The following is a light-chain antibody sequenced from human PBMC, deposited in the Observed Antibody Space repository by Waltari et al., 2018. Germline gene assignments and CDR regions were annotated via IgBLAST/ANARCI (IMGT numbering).Light chain of an antibody. J-gene: IGKJ3*01. CDR3: QQYYTTPFT. CDR1: QSVLYSSNNRNY. V-gene: IGKV4-1*01. Sequence: LAVSLGARATINCKSSQSVLYSSNNRNYLAWYQQKPGQPPKLLIYWASTRESGVPERFSGSGSGTDFTLTISSLQAEDVAVYYCQQYYTTPFTFGPGTKAEIK. CDR2: WAS.